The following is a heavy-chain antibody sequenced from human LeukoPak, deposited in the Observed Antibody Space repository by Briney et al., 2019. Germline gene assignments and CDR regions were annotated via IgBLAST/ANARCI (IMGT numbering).Heavy chain of an antibody. J-gene: IGHJ5*02. V-gene: IGHV4-59*11. CDR3: ARVLVVVAGGNWFDP. Sequence: SETLSLTWTVSGGSISSHYWSWIRQPPGKGLEWVGYIYCSGSTNYNPSLKSRVTISVDTSKNQFSLKLSSVTAADTAVYYCARVLVVVAGGNWFDPWGQGTLVTVSS. CDR2: IYCSGST. CDR1: GGSISSHY. D-gene: IGHD2-15*01.